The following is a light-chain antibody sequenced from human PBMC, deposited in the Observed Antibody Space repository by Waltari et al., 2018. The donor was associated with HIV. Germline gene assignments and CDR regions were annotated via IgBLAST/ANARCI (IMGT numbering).Light chain of an antibody. V-gene: IGKV1-5*03. J-gene: IGKJ5*01. Sequence: DIHMTQSPSTLSAVIGDRVTITCRASQDVSNWLAWYQQKPGKAPKLLIHKASVLENGVSLRFSGSGFGTEFTLIIDSLEPDDFATYYCQQYNSDPSFGQGTRLEMK. CDR1: QDVSNW. CDR2: KAS. CDR3: QQYNSDPS.